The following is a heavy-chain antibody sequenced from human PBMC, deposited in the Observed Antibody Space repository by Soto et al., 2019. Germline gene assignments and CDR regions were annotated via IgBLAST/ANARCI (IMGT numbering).Heavy chain of an antibody. CDR3: ARDMNDFWRGFGSAFDI. D-gene: IGHD3-3*01. J-gene: IGHJ3*02. CDR1: GGTFSSYA. Sequence: QVQLVQSGAEGKTPGSSVKVSCKASGGTFSSYAISWVRRAPGQGLEWMGGTIPIFGTANYAQKFQGRGTITADKSTSTAYMELSSLRAEDTAVYDCARDMNDFWRGFGSAFDIWGQGTMVTVSS. CDR2: TIPIFGTA. V-gene: IGHV1-69*06.